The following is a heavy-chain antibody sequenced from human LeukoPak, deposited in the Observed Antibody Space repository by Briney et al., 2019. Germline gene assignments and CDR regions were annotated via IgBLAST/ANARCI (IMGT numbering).Heavy chain of an antibody. J-gene: IGHJ4*02. CDR2: IGGRDGST. D-gene: IGHD3-10*01. CDR1: GFTFSSYG. V-gene: IGHV3-23*01. CDR3: AKGHYYGSGSLDY. Sequence: GGSLRLSCAASGFTFSSYGMSWVRQAPGRGLEWVSAIGGRDGSTYYADSVKGRFTISRDNSKNTLYVQMNSLRAEDTAVYYCAKGHYYGSGSLDYWGQGTLVTVSS.